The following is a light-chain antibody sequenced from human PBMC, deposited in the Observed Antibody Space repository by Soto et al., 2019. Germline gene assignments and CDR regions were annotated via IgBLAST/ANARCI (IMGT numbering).Light chain of an antibody. V-gene: IGKV1-39*01. CDR2: AAS. CDR3: QQSYTTLSIT. CDR1: ESISRH. Sequence: DIPMTQSPSSLSASVGDRVTITCRASESISRHLNWYQQKAGKAPKLLIYAASSLQNGVPSRFRGGGSGTDFTLIITNLQPEDCATYYCQQSYTTLSITFGQGTRLEIK. J-gene: IGKJ5*01.